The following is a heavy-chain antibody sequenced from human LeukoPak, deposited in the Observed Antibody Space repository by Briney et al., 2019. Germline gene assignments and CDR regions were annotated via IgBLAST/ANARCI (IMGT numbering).Heavy chain of an antibody. D-gene: IGHD6-13*01. CDR1: GGTFTIYA. V-gene: IGHV1-69*13. CDR3: AREVSSSGGY. Sequence: ASVKVSRKASGGTFTIYALSWVRQAPGQGLEWMGGIIPIFGTADYAQKFQGRVTMTADESTRTAYMELSSLRSEDTAVYYCAREVSSSGGYWGQGTLVTVSS. CDR2: IIPIFGTA. J-gene: IGHJ4*02.